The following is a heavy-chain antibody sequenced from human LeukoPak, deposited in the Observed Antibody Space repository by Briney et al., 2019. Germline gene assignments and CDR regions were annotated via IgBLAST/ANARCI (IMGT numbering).Heavy chain of an antibody. CDR1: GFPFSSYS. D-gene: IGHD1-26*01. CDR2: IKPDGTTK. Sequence: GGSLRLSCAASGFPFSSYSTTWVRQAPGKGLEWVANIKPDGTTKFYVDSVKGRFTISRDNALNSLYLQMNTLRAEDTAIYYCAKDRTVGASYWYFDLWGRGTLVIVSS. V-gene: IGHV3-7*03. J-gene: IGHJ2*01. CDR3: AKDRTVGASYWYFDL.